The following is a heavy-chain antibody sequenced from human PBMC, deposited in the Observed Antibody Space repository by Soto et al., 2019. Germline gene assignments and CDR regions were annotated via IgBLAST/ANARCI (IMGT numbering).Heavy chain of an antibody. J-gene: IGHJ4*02. CDR2: ISGSGGST. CDR1: GFTFSSYA. V-gene: IGHV3-23*01. CDR3: ARVYTQIAAAGPFDY. Sequence: HPGGSLRLSCAASGFTFSSYAMSWVRQAPGKGLEWVSAISGSGGSTYYADSVKGRFTISRDNSKNTLYLQMNSLRAEDTAVYYCARVYTQIAAAGPFDYWGQGTLVTVSS. D-gene: IGHD6-13*01.